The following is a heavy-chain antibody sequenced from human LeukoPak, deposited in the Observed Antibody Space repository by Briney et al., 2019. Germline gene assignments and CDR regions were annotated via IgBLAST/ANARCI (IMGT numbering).Heavy chain of an antibody. CDR1: GFTFSTYS. J-gene: IGHJ5*02. CDR3: AKRPSIIVGVSNWFDP. CDR2: ISISSNYI. Sequence: GGSLRLSCAASGFTFSTYSMNWVPRAPGQRLEWVSSISISSNYIYYTKSLKGRFNISRDNSKHTLYLQMNSLRAEDTAVYYCAKRPSIIVGVSNWFDPWGQGTLVTVSS. V-gene: IGHV3-21*04. D-gene: IGHD1-26*01.